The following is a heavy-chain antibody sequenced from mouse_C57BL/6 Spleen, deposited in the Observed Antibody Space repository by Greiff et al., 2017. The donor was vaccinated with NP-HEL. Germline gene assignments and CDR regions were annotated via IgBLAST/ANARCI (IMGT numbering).Heavy chain of an antibody. CDR1: GFTFNTYA. V-gene: IGHV10-3*01. D-gene: IGHD2-3*01. CDR2: IRSKSSNDAT. J-gene: IGHJ1*03. Sequence: EVKLVESGGGLVQPKGSLKLSCAASGFTFNTYAMHWVRQAPGKGLEWVARIRSKSSNDATYYADSVKDRFTISRDDSQSMLYLQMNNLKTKDTAMYYCVREEDSDGYYVGPYFDVWGTGTTVTVSS. CDR3: VREEDSDGYYVGPYFDV.